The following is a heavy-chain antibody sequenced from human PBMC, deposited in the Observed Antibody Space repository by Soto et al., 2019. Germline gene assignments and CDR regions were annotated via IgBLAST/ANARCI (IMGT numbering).Heavy chain of an antibody. Sequence: EVQLVESGGCLVQPGGSLRLSCAASGFTFSSYSMNWVRQAPGKGLEWVSYISSSSSTIYYADSVKGRFTISRDNAKNSLYLQMNSLRDEDTAVYYCARAEYYYDSSGYLTPEDYWGQGTLVTVSS. CDR1: GFTFSSYS. J-gene: IGHJ4*02. V-gene: IGHV3-48*02. CDR2: ISSSSSTI. CDR3: ARAEYYYDSSGYLTPEDY. D-gene: IGHD3-22*01.